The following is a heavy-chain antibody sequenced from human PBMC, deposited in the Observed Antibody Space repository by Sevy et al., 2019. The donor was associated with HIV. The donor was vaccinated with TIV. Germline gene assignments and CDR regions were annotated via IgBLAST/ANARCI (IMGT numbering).Heavy chain of an antibody. D-gene: IGHD2-2*02. V-gene: IGHV3-7*04. CDR2: IKEDDTVK. CDR1: GFSLETYW. Sequence: GGSLRLSCAASGFSLETYWMNWVRQAPGMPLGWVANIKEDDTVKYYVDSVKGRFTIFRDNGRNLVYLVMNNLRVGDTARYYCVRAIQSEGSFWGQGTLVTVSS. J-gene: IGHJ4*02. CDR3: VRAIQSEGSF.